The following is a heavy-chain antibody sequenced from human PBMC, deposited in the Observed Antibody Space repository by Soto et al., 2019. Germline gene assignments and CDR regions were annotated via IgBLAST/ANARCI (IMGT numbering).Heavy chain of an antibody. J-gene: IGHJ4*02. V-gene: IGHV3-74*01. CDR2: IKSDGTRR. D-gene: IGHD5-12*01. CDR1: GFCFSSYW. CDR3: GTSEETAAIILN. Sequence: GGSLRLSCAASGFCFSSYWMHWVRQVPWKGLLWVSRIKSDGTRRDYAESVKGRFTISRDNAKNTLYLRMISLRVEDTAVYYCGTSEETAAIILNWGQASLVSVS.